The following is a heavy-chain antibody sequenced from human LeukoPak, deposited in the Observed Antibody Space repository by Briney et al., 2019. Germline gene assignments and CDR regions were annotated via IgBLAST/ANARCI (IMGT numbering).Heavy chain of an antibody. V-gene: IGHV4-39*07. Sequence: PSETLSLTCTVSGGSISSSSYYWGWFRQPPGKGLEWIGSIYYSGSTYYNPSLKSRVTISVDTSKNQFSLKLSSVTAADTAVYYCARRTPYGSGSYYKNYYYYMDVWGKGTTVTISS. CDR2: IYYSGST. D-gene: IGHD3-10*01. CDR3: ARRTPYGSGSYYKNYYYYMDV. J-gene: IGHJ6*03. CDR1: GGSISSSSYY.